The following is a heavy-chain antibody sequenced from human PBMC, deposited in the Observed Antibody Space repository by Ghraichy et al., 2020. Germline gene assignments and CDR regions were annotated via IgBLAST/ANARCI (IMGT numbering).Heavy chain of an antibody. CDR1: GGSISSYY. Sequence: SETLSLTCTVSGGSISSYYWSWIRQPPGKGLEWIGYIYYSGSTNYNPSLKSRVTISVDTSKNQFSLKLSSVTAADTAVYYCARHGSGWYRKFPLFDPWGQGTLVTVSS. CDR2: IYYSGST. V-gene: IGHV4-59*08. D-gene: IGHD6-19*01. J-gene: IGHJ5*02. CDR3: ARHGSGWYRKFPLFDP.